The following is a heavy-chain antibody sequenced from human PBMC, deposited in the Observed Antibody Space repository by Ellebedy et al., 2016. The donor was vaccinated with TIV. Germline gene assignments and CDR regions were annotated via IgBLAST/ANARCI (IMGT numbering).Heavy chain of an antibody. D-gene: IGHD3-22*01. Sequence: GESLKISCAASGFTFSSYAMSWVRQAPGKGLEWVSTISSTGSRTYYADSVEGRFIISRDNSKKTLYLQMNSLRAEDTAVYHCAKGRGGGSDTSAPRYYFDYWGLGTLVTVSS. J-gene: IGHJ4*02. CDR3: AKGRGGGSDTSAPRYYFDY. CDR1: GFTFSSYA. CDR2: ISSTGSRT. V-gene: IGHV3-23*01.